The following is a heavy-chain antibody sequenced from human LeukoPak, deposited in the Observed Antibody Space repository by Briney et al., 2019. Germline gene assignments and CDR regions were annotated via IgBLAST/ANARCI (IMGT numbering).Heavy chain of an antibody. CDR3: AKSLRVAMVTDY. J-gene: IGHJ4*02. Sequence: GGSLRLSCVASGFTFSTYAVSWVRQAPGKGLEWVSAISGSGNSPYYADSVKGRFTISRDNSKNTLYLQMNSLRAEDTAVYYCAKSLRVAMVTDYWGQGTLVTVSS. CDR2: ISGSGNSP. V-gene: IGHV3-23*01. CDR1: GFTFSTYA. D-gene: IGHD5-18*01.